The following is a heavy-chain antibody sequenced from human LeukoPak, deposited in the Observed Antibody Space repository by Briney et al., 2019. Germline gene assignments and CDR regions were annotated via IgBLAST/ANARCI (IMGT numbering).Heavy chain of an antibody. CDR1: GGSISSGGYY. CDR2: IYYSGST. V-gene: IGHV4-61*08. Sequence: SETLSLTCTVSGGSISSGGYYWSWIRQHPGKGLEWIGYIYYSGSTNYNPSLKSRVTISVDTSKNQFSLKLSSVTAADSAVYYCARRAYYYDSSGYYFDYWGQGTLVTVSS. CDR3: ARRAYYYDSSGYYFDY. J-gene: IGHJ4*02. D-gene: IGHD3-22*01.